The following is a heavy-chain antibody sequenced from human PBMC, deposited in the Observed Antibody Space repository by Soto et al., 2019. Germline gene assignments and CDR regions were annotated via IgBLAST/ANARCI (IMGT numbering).Heavy chain of an antibody. J-gene: IGHJ4*02. V-gene: IGHV4-30-4*01. D-gene: IGHD3-9*01. CDR2: IYYSGST. CDR3: AREYEEVILTGYNYYFDY. Sequence: QVQLQESGPGLVKPSQTLSLTCTVSGGSISSGDYYWSWIRQPPGKGLEWIGYIYYSGSTYYNPSLKSRVTISVDTSKNQFSLKLSSVTTAYTAVYYCAREYEEVILTGYNYYFDYWGQGTLVTVSS. CDR1: GGSISSGDYY.